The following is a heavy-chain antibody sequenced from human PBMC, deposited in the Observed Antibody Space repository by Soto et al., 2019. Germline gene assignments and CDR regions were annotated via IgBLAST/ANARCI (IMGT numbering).Heavy chain of an antibody. D-gene: IGHD1-26*01. V-gene: IGHV3-21*01. CDR1: GFTFSSYS. J-gene: IGHJ1*01. CDR3: ARIEGFSVSYFSEYFQH. Sequence: EVQLVESGGGLVKPGGSLRLSCAASGFTFSSYSMNWVRQAPGKGLEWVSSISSSSSYIYYADSVKGRFTISRDNAKNSLYLQMNSLRAEDTAVYYCARIEGFSVSYFSEYFQHWGQGTLVTVSS. CDR2: ISSSSSYI.